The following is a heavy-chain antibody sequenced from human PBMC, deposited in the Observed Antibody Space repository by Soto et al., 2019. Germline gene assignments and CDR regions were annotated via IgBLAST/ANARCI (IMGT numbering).Heavy chain of an antibody. D-gene: IGHD3-3*01. J-gene: IGHJ6*02. CDR3: ARDYDFWSGYPKTYYYSGMDV. CDR1: GYTFTSYA. Sequence: QVQLVQSGAEVKKPGASVKVSCKASGYTFTSYAMHWVRQAPGQRLEWMGWINAGNGNTKYSQKFQGRVTITRDTSESTAYMELSSLRSEDTAVYYCARDYDFWSGYPKTYYYSGMDVWGQGTTVTVSS. V-gene: IGHV1-3*01. CDR2: INAGNGNT.